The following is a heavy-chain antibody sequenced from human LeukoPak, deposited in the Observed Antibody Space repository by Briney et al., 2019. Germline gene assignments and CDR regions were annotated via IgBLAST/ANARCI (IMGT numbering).Heavy chain of an antibody. J-gene: IGHJ4*02. CDR3: ARDRTGVVDY. CDR2: IYYSGST. V-gene: IGHV4-30-4*01. D-gene: IGHD7-27*01. CDR1: GDSINNNNYY. Sequence: PSETLSLTCTVSGDSINNNNYYWSWIRQPPGKGLEWIGYIYYSGSTYYNPSLKSRVTISVDTSKNQFSLKLSSVTAADTAVYYCARDRTGVVDYWGQGTLVTVSS.